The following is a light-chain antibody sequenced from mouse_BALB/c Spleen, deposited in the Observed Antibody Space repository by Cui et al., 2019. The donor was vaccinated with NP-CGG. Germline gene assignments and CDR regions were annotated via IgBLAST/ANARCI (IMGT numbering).Light chain of an antibody. CDR2: GTN. J-gene: IGLJ1*01. CDR3: ALWYSNHWV. CDR1: TGAVTTSNY. V-gene: IGLV1*01. Sequence: QAVVTQESALTTSPGETVTLTCRSSTGAVTTSNYANWVQEKPDQLFTGLIGGTNNRVPGVPARFSGSLIGDKAALTITGAQTEDEAIYFCALWYSNHWVFGGGTKVTVL.